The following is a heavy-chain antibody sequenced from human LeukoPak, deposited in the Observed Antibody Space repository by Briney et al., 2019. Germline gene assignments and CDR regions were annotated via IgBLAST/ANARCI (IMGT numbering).Heavy chain of an antibody. CDR1: GYSISSGYY. J-gene: IGHJ4*02. CDR2: INHSGST. CDR3: ARHEATYYDFWSGYYSTTAPGSFDY. V-gene: IGHV4-38-2*01. D-gene: IGHD3-3*01. Sequence: SETLSLTCAVSGYSISSGYYWGWIRQPPGKGLEWIGEINHSGSTNYNPSLKSRVTISVDTSKNQFSLKLSSVTAADTAVYYCARHEATYYDFWSGYYSTTAPGSFDYWGQGTLVTVSS.